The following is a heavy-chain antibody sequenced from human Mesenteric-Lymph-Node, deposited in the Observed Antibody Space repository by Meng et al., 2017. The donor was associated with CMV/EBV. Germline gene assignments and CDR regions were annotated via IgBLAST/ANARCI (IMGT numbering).Heavy chain of an antibody. V-gene: IGHV1-69*01. CDR3: AREDDVVTTINDALEV. CDR2: IIPVFGTT. CDR1: STVRTYT. D-gene: IGHD5-12*01. J-gene: IGHJ3*01. Sequence: STVRTYTITWVRQAPGQGLEWMGRIIPVFGTTNYAQRFQGRVTLTADESTSTVSMELSSLRSEDTAIYYCAREDDVVTTINDALEVWGQGTMVTVSS.